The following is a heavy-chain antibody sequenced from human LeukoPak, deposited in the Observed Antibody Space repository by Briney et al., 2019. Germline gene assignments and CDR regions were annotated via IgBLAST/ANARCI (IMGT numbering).Heavy chain of an antibody. CDR2: IFGSGGST. CDR3: GKTTVGYSSGQKPAWPVDY. V-gene: IGHV3-23*01. Sequence: PGGSLRLSCAASGFTFGSHAMYWVRQAPGKGLEWVAGIFGSGGSTHYADPVKGRFTISRDNSRNTVYLQINSLRAEDTAVYYCGKTTVGYSSGQKPAWPVDYWGQGTLVTVSS. J-gene: IGHJ4*02. CDR1: GFTFGSHA. D-gene: IGHD5-18*01.